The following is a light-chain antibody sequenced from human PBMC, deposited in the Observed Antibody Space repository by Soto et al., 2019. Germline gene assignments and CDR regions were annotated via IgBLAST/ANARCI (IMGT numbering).Light chain of an antibody. Sequence: EVVLTQSPGTLSLSPGERATLSCRASQRVSSSYLAWYQLKPGQAPRLLIYGASSRATGIPDRFSGSGSGTDFTLTISRREPEDFAVYYCQQYGNSRAFGQGTKVKIK. CDR2: GAS. CDR3: QQYGNSRA. CDR1: QRVSSSY. V-gene: IGKV3-20*01. J-gene: IGKJ1*01.